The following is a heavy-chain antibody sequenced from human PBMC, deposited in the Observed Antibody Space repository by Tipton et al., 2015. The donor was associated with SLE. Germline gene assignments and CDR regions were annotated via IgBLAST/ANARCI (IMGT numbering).Heavy chain of an antibody. V-gene: IGHV4-59*01. CDR3: ATGGAAARLWYFDY. CDR1: GGSFSGYY. CDR2: ISYTGNT. D-gene: IGHD6-6*01. Sequence: TLSLTCAVYGGSFSGYYWSWIRQPPGKGLEWIGYISYTGNTNYNPSLKSRVTMSVDTSKNQFSLKLTSVTAADTAVYYCATGGAAARLWYFDYWGQGTLVTGSS. J-gene: IGHJ4*02.